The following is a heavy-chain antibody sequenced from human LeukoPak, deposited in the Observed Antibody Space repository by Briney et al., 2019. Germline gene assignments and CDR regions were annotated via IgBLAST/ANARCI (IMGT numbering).Heavy chain of an antibody. D-gene: IGHD1/OR15-1a*01. CDR1: GYTFTSYA. Sequence: ASVKVSCKASGYTFTSYAMHWVRQAPGQRLEWMGWINAGNGNTKYSQKFQGRVTITRDTSAGTAYMELSRLRSDDTAVYYCASGYNWNIFDYWGQGTLVTVSS. V-gene: IGHV1-3*01. CDR2: INAGNGNT. J-gene: IGHJ4*02. CDR3: ASGYNWNIFDY.